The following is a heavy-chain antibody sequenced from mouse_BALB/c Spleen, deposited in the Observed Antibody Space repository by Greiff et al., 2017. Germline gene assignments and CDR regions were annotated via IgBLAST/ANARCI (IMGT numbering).Heavy chain of an antibody. CDR3: NAYDYGPY. V-gene: IGHV14-4*02. CDR1: GFNIKDYY. J-gene: IGHJ2*01. D-gene: IGHD2-4*01. Sequence: VQLKQSGAELVRSGASVKLSCTASGFNIKDYYMHWVKQRPEQGLEWIGWIDPENGDTEYAPKFQGKATMTADTSSNTAYLQLSSLTSEDTAVYYCNAYDYGPYWGQGTTLTVSS. CDR2: IDPENGDT.